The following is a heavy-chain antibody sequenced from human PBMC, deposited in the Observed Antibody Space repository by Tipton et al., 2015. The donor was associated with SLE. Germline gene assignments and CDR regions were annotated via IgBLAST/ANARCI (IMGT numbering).Heavy chain of an antibody. CDR3: ARVEGAYDQYYFDY. J-gene: IGHJ4*02. D-gene: IGHD5-12*01. CDR2: ISHSGSS. CDR1: GYSISSGFS. Sequence: TLSLTCTVSGYSISSGFSWGWIRQPPGKGLEWIAYISHSGSSDYNPSLRSRVTISRDTSRNQFSLKLSSVTAADTAVYYCARVEGAYDQYYFDYWGQGTLVTVSS. V-gene: IGHV4-38-2*02.